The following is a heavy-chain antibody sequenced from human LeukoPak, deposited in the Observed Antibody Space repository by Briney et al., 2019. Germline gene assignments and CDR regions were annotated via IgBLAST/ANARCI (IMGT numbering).Heavy chain of an antibody. CDR1: GCTFSSYW. CDR2: VKQDGSEK. CDR3: ARERYPGIAATSTVDWFDP. J-gene: IGHJ5*02. D-gene: IGHD6-13*01. Sequence: GGTLTLSCAASGCTFSSYWMSWVRQAPGRGLEWVANVKQDGSEKYYVDSVKGRFTISRDNAKNSLYLQMNSLRGEATAVYYCARERYPGIAATSTVDWFDPWGQGTLVTVSS. V-gene: IGHV3-7*01.